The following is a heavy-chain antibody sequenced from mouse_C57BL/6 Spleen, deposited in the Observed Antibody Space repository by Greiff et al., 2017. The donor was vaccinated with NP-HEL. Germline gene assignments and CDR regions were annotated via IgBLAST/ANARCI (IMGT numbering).Heavy chain of an antibody. CDR2: ISSGSSTI. CDR1: GFTFSDYG. CDR3: ARRRDYYFDV. D-gene: IGHD2-4*01. V-gene: IGHV5-17*01. Sequence: EVHLVESGGGLVKPGGSLKLSCAASGFTFSDYGMHWVRQAPEKGLEWVAYISSGSSTIYYADTVKGRFTISRENAKNTLFLQMTSLRSEDTAMYYCARRRDYYFDVWGTGTTVTVSS. J-gene: IGHJ1*03.